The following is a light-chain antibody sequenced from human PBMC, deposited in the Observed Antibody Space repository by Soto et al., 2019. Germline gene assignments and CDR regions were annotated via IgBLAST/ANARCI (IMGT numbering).Light chain of an antibody. CDR3: SSHTSSSTLVV. CDR1: SSDVGGYNY. J-gene: IGLJ2*01. V-gene: IGLV2-14*01. Sequence: QSVLTQPASVSGSPGQSITISCTGTSSDVGGYNYVSWYQQHPGKAPKLMIYDVSNRPSGVSNRFSGSKSGNTASLTISGLQAEDEADYYCSSHTSSSTLVVFGGGT. CDR2: DVS.